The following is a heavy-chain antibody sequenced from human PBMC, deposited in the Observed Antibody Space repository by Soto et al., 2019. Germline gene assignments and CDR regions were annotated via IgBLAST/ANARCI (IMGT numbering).Heavy chain of an antibody. V-gene: IGHV1-69*12. Sequence: QVQLVQSGAEVRQPASSVKVSCKTSGGTFSSYAISWVRQAPGQGLEWMGGIVPIVDTSTYAQKFQGRVTITADESTSTAYMELSSLRSDDTAIYYCVRVVAIPGYPDNWGQGTLFTVSS. CDR1: GGTFSSYA. D-gene: IGHD5-12*01. CDR3: VRVVAIPGYPDN. CDR2: IVPIVDTS. J-gene: IGHJ4*02.